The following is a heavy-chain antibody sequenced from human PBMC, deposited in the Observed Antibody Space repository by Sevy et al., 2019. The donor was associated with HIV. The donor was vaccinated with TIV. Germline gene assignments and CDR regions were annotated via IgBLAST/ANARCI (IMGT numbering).Heavy chain of an antibody. CDR1: GFTFSSYG. CDR3: AKIWGSSSSNYYYYGMDV. Sequence: VGSLRLSCAASGFTFSSYGMHWVRQAPGKGLEWVAVISYDGSNKYYADSVKGRFTISRDNSKNTLYLQMNSLRAEDTAVYYCAKIWGSSSSNYYYYGMDVWGQGTTVTVSS. CDR2: ISYDGSNK. V-gene: IGHV3-30*18. J-gene: IGHJ6*02. D-gene: IGHD6-6*01.